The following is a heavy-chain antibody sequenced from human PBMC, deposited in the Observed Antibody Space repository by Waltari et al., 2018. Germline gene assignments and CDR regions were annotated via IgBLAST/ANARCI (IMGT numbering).Heavy chain of an antibody. J-gene: IGHJ4*02. D-gene: IGHD2-8*02. V-gene: IGHV3-15*07. CDR3: GDFTAFDY. CDR1: GFTFSTAW. Sequence: EVQLVESGGVLVKPGGSLRLSCVGSGFTFSTAWMHWVRQAPGEGLEWVGRIKAKPHGGTTVYAAPVQGRFTISRDDSKNTVYLQMNSLKTEDTAIYYCGDFTAFDYWGQGSLVTVSS. CDR2: IKAKPHGGTT.